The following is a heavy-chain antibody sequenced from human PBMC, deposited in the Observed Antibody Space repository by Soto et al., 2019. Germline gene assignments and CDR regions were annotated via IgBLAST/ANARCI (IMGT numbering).Heavy chain of an antibody. CDR2: ISAYNGNT. D-gene: IGHD1-7*01. CDR3: ARQKYNWNYVPGY. Sequence: ASVTVSCKASGYTFTNSGFSWVRQAPGQGLEWMGWISAYNGNTNYAQKLQGRVTMTTDTSTSTAYMELRSLRSDDTAVYYCARQKYNWNYVPGYWGQGTLVTVSS. V-gene: IGHV1-18*01. J-gene: IGHJ4*02. CDR1: GYTFTNSG.